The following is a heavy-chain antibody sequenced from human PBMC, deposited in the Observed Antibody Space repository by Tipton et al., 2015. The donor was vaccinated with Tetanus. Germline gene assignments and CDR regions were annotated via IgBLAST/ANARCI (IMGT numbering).Heavy chain of an antibody. CDR2: ILYTGST. J-gene: IGHJ6*03. D-gene: IGHD6-13*01. CDR1: GGSISSGGFY. V-gene: IGHV4-31*03. Sequence: TLSLTCTVSGGSISSGGFYWTWIRQHPGKGLEWIGYILYTGSTYNTPSLKSRVTISVDTSKNQFSLMLTSVTAADTAVYYCARSEQQLVRGYYYYYYMDVWGKGTTVTVSS. CDR3: ARSEQQLVRGYYYYYYMDV.